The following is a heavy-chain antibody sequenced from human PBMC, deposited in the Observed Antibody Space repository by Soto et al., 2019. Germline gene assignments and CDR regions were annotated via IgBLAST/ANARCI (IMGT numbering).Heavy chain of an antibody. CDR2: TYYRSKWYN. CDR3: ARDSIAAAGNGYNWFDP. Sequence: PSQTLSLTCAISGDSVSSNSAAWNWIRQSPSRGLEWLGRTYYRSKWYNDYAVSVKSRITINPDTSKNQFSLQLNSVTPEDTAVYYCARDSIAAAGNGYNWFDPWGQGTLVTSPQ. V-gene: IGHV6-1*01. J-gene: IGHJ5*02. D-gene: IGHD6-13*01. CDR1: GDSVSSNSAA.